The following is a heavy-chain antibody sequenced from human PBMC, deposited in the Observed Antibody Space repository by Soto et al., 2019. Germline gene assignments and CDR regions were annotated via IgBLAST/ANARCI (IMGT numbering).Heavy chain of an antibody. Sequence: PGGSLRLSCAASGFTFSSYAMHWVRQPPGKGLEWVAVISYDGSNKYYADSVKGRFTISRDNSKNTLYLQMNSLRADDTAVYYCARVMVVVVKAAKGAGYFDYWGQGNLVTVS. V-gene: IGHV3-30-3*01. J-gene: IGHJ4*02. CDR2: ISYDGSNK. CDR3: ARVMVVVVKAAKGAGYFDY. CDR1: GFTFSSYA. D-gene: IGHD2-2*01.